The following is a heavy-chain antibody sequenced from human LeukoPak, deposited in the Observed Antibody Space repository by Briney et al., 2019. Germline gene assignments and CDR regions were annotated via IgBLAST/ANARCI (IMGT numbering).Heavy chain of an antibody. Sequence: GGSLRLSCAASGFTFSSYWMSWVRQAPGKGLEWVANIKQDGSERYYVDSVKGRFTISRDNAKNSLYLQMNSLRVEDTAVYYCARDNGISIFGVVNYWGQGTLVTVSS. V-gene: IGHV3-7*01. CDR3: ARDNGISIFGVVNY. CDR2: IKQDGSER. CDR1: GFTFSSYW. J-gene: IGHJ4*02. D-gene: IGHD3-3*01.